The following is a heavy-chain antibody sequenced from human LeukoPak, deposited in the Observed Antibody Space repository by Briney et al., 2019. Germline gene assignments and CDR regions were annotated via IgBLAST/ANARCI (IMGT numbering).Heavy chain of an antibody. CDR1: GGSISSYY. Sequence: TSETLSLTCTVSGGSISSYYWSWIRQPPGKGLEWIGYIYYSGSTNYNPSLKSRVTISVDTSKNQFSLKLSSVTAADTAVYYCARAIDGNWFDPWGQGTLVTVSS. CDR2: IYYSGST. CDR3: ARAIDGNWFDP. J-gene: IGHJ5*02. V-gene: IGHV4-59*01.